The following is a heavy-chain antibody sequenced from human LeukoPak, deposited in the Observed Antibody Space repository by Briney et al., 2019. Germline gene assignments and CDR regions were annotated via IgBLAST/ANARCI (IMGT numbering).Heavy chain of an antibody. Sequence: ASVKVSCKASGYTFTGYYMHWVRQAPGQGLEWMGWINPNSGGTNYAQKFQGRVTMTRDTSISTAYMELSRLRSDDTAVYYCARDWRYYYDSSGYYHVDAFDIWGQGAMVTVSS. CDR1: GYTFTGYY. CDR2: INPNSGGT. V-gene: IGHV1-2*02. J-gene: IGHJ3*02. D-gene: IGHD3-22*01. CDR3: ARDWRYYYDSSGYYHVDAFDI.